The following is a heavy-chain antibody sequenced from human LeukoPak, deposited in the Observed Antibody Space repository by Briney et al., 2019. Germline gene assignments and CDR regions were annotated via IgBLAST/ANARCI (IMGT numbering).Heavy chain of an antibody. CDR2: IWYDGSNK. J-gene: IGHJ5*02. D-gene: IGHD3-10*01. CDR3: ARGSLLLWFGSGNTRDWFDP. V-gene: IGHV3-33*01. Sequence: GGSLRLSCAVSGFTFSSYGMHWVRQAPGKGLEWVAVIWYDGSNKYYADSVKGRFTISRDNSKNTLYLQMNSLRAEDTAVYYCARGSLLLWFGSGNTRDWFDPWGQGTLVTVSS. CDR1: GFTFSSYG.